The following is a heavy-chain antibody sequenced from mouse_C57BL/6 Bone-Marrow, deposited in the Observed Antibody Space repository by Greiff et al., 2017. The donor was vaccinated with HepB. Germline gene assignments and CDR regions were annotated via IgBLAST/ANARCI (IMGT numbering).Heavy chain of an antibody. CDR3: ARNYYGPLYYFDY. CDR2: INPSTGGT. J-gene: IGHJ2*01. V-gene: IGHV1-42*01. Sequence: VQLQQSGPELVKPGASVKISCKASGYSFTGYYMNWVKQSPEKSLEWIGEINPSTGGTTYNQKFKAKATLTVDKSSSTAYMQLKSLTSEDSAVYYCARNYYGPLYYFDYWGQGTTLTVSS. D-gene: IGHD1-1*01. CDR1: GYSFTGYY.